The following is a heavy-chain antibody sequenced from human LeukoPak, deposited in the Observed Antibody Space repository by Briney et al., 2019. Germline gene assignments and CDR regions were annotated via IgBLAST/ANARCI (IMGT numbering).Heavy chain of an antibody. CDR2: IYYSGST. Sequence: SETLSLTCTVSGGSISSYYWSWIRQPPGKGLEWIGYIYYSGSTNYNPSLKSRVTISVDASKNQFSLKLSSVTAADTAVYYCARHGAFTYYYDSRRAFDIWGQGTMVTVSS. V-gene: IGHV4-59*08. CDR3: ARHGAFTYYYDSRRAFDI. CDR1: GGSISSYY. J-gene: IGHJ3*02. D-gene: IGHD3-22*01.